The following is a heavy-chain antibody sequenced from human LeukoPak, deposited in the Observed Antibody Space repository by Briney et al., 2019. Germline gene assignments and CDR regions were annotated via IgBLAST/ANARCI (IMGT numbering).Heavy chain of an antibody. Sequence: SETLSLTCTVSGGSISSSSYYWGWIRQPPGKGLEWIGYIYYSGSTNYNPSLKSRVTISVDTSKNQFSLKLSSVTAADTAVYYCAREHKGSSFVYWGQGTLVTVSS. V-gene: IGHV4-61*01. CDR1: GGSISSSSYY. J-gene: IGHJ4*02. CDR3: AREHKGSSFVY. CDR2: IYYSGST. D-gene: IGHD6-13*01.